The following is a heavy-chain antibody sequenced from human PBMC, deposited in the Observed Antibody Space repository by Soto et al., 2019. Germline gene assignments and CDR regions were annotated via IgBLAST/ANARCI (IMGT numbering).Heavy chain of an antibody. D-gene: IGHD2-15*01. CDR2: IIPKLGSA. CDR1: GGGNLRDYR. J-gene: IGHJ4*02. CDR3: ALGSDGNNFGAVY. V-gene: IGHV1-69*01. Sequence: QVQLVQSGAEVKEPGSSVKVSCKASGGGNLRDYRTTWVRRAPGQGLEWMGGIIPKLGSANNAQNFKGRVTVTADDSTNTVNMDLRSLRYDNTVTHYRALGSDGNNFGAVYWVQGTPVNGSS.